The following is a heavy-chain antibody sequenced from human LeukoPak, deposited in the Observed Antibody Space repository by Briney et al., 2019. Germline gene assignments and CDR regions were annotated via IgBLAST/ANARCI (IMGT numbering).Heavy chain of an antibody. CDR2: MNPNSANT. J-gene: IGHJ3*02. D-gene: IGHD2-2*02. CDR1: GYTFTNYD. Sequence: ASVKVSCKASGYTFTNYDINWVRQATGQGLEWMGWMNPNSANTGYSQKFQGRVTFTRDTSISTAYMELSSLRSEDTAVYFCARATVVAGYCTTTRCYKPIDIWGQGTMVTVSS. V-gene: IGHV1-8*03. CDR3: ARATVVAGYCTTTRCYKPIDI.